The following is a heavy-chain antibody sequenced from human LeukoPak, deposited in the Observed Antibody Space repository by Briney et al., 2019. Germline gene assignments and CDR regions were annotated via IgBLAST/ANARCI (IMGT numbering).Heavy chain of an antibody. CDR2: MSRSGDII. V-gene: IGHV3-48*01. CDR1: GFTFSDYN. Sequence: GGSLRLSCAASGFTFSDYNMNWVRQVPGKGLESVSYMSRSGDIIYYADSVKGRFTISRDNAKNSLYLQMNSLRAEDTAVYYCAALSRYGSGSFDYWGQGTLVTVSS. J-gene: IGHJ4*02. D-gene: IGHD3-10*01. CDR3: AALSRYGSGSFDY.